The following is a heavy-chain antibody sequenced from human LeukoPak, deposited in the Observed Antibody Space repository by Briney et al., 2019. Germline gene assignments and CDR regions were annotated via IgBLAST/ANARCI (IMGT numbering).Heavy chain of an antibody. Sequence: VRSLRLSCAASGFTFDDYAMHWVRQAPGKGLEWVSGISWNSGSIGYADSVKGRFTISRDNAKNSLYLQMNSLRAEDMALYYCAKGVATITSLNWYFDLWGRGTLVTVSS. J-gene: IGHJ2*01. CDR1: GFTFDDYA. CDR3: AKGVATITSLNWYFDL. D-gene: IGHD5-12*01. V-gene: IGHV3-9*03. CDR2: ISWNSGSI.